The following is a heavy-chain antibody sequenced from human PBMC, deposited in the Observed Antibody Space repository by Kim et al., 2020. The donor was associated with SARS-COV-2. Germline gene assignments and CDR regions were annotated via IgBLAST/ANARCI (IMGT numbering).Heavy chain of an antibody. J-gene: IGHJ5*02. V-gene: IGHV2-5*01. D-gene: IGHD1-7*01. CDR3: ARRRGWNYGWFDP. Sequence: RYSPSLQSRPTITKDTSKNPVVLTMTNMDPVDAATYYCARRRGWNYGWFDPWGQGTLVTVSS.